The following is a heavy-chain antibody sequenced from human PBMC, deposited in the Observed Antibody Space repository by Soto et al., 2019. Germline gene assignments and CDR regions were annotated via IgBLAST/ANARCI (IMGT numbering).Heavy chain of an antibody. V-gene: IGHV1-2*04. CDR2: INPKSCGT. CDR1: VSGXSDYD. D-gene: IGHD2-8*01. Sequence: KDSLKASVSGXSDYDITLVRQAPGQGLEWLGRINPKSCGTRTAQKFQGWVTITTDKSISTASIDLTRLTSYDTAIYYCARGDSKDCSNGVCSFFYKHDMDVWAQGTTGTVS. J-gene: IGHJ6*02. CDR3: ARGDSKDCSNGVCSFFYKHDMDV.